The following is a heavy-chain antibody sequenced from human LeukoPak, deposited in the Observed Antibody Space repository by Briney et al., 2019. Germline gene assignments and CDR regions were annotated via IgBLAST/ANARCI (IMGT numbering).Heavy chain of an antibody. CDR3: ARGGRHCTTSTCRTNSYIHRLAEKENPTGSTFADKSLDV. Sequence: GGSLRLSCAASGFTFSSYSMNWVRQAPGKGLEWVSYISSSSSTIYYADSVKCRFTISRDNAKNSLYLQMNSLRAEDTAVYYCARGGRHCTTSTCRTNSYIHRLAEKENPTGSTFADKSLDVWGTGTTVIVSS. V-gene: IGHV3-48*04. CDR1: GFTFSSYS. J-gene: IGHJ6*04. CDR2: ISSSSSTI. D-gene: IGHD5-18*01.